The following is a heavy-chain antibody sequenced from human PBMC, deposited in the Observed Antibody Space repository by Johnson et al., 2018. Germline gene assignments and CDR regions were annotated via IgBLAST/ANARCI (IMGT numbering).Heavy chain of an antibody. CDR1: GFTFSDYY. J-gene: IGHJ3*02. V-gene: IGHV3-11*01. CDR2: ISSSGSTI. Sequence: QVQLVESGGGLVKPGGSLRLSCAASGFTFSDYYMSWIRQAPGKGLEWVSYISSSGSTIYSADSVKGRFTISRDNAKDSRYLDMNSLSAGDTAVYYSEREVVVVPNDAFDIWGQGTMVTVSS. CDR3: EREVVVVPNDAFDI. D-gene: IGHD3-22*01.